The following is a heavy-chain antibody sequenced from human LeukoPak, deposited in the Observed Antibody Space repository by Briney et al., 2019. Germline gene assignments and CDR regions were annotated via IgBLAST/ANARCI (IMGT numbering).Heavy chain of an antibody. J-gene: IGHJ6*02. CDR2: INPNSGGT. CDR3: ARDHRLLRHYYYYGMDV. D-gene: IGHD1-26*01. Sequence: ASVKVSCKASGYTFTGYYMHWVRQAPGQGLEWMGWINPNSGGTNYAQKFQGRVTMTRDTSISTAYMELSRLRSDDTAVYYCARDHRLLRHYYYYGMDVWGQGTTVTVSS. CDR1: GYTFTGYY. V-gene: IGHV1-2*02.